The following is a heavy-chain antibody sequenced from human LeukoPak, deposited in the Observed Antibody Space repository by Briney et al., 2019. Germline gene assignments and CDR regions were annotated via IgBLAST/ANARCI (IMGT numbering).Heavy chain of an antibody. D-gene: IGHD3-9*01. CDR3: SKWGGYDVLTGYYDSDF. CDR2: ISGSGGST. J-gene: IGHJ4*02. Sequence: GGSLRLSCAASGFTFSSYAMSWVRQAPGKGLEWVSAISGSGGSTYYADSVKGRFSISRDNSKNTLFLQMNSLRVEDTALYYCSKWGGYDVLTGYYDSDFWGQGTLVTVSS. CDR1: GFTFSSYA. V-gene: IGHV3-23*01.